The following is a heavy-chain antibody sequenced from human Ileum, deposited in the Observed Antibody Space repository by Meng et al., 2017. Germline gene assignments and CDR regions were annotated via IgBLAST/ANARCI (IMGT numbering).Heavy chain of an antibody. D-gene: IGHD6-19*01. CDR3: ARADSSGWYFLFY. CDR1: GYTFSGYA. Sequence: QLCEFVSECKTPGASVKCSCKASGYTFSGYAMKWARQAPAQGLEWMGWINTNTGNPTYAQGFTGRFVFSLDTSVSTAYLQISSLKAEDTAVYYCARADSSGWYFLFYWGQGTLVTVSS. J-gene: IGHJ4*02. CDR2: INTNTGNP. V-gene: IGHV7-4-1*02.